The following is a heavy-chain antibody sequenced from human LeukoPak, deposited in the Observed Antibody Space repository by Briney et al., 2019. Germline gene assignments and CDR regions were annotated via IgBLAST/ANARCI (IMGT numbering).Heavy chain of an antibody. J-gene: IGHJ4*02. CDR1: GGSINDAS. V-gene: IGHV4-59*01. Sequence: SETLSLTCTVSGGSINDASWNWIRKPPGQGLEWIGYIYHSGGTNYNPSLKSRVTISLDTSKNQFSLKLSSVTAADTAVYYCARVGTYYRSLDSWGQGTLVTVTS. CDR2: IYHSGGT. D-gene: IGHD3-10*01. CDR3: ARVGTYYRSLDS.